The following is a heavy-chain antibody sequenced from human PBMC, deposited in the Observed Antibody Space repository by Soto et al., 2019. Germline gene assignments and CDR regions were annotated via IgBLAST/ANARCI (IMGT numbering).Heavy chain of an antibody. CDR3: APRDLGELSS. D-gene: IGHD3-16*02. Sequence: PGGSLRLSCAASGCNFDDYAIHWVRQAPGKGLEWVSGISWNSGSIGYADSVKGRFTISRDNAKNSLYLQMNSLRAEDTALYYCAPRDLGELSSWGQGTLVTVSS. J-gene: IGHJ4*02. CDR1: GCNFDDYA. V-gene: IGHV3-9*01. CDR2: ISWNSGSI.